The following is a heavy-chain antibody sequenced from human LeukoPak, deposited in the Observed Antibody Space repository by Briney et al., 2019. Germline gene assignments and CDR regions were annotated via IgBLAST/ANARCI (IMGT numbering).Heavy chain of an antibody. Sequence: GGSLRLSCAVSGLTFNNYAMSWVRQAPGKGLEWVSGISGRGASKYYADSVKGRFTISRDNSKNSLYLQMNSLRTEDTALYYCAKDGEQLNFDSWGQGTLVTVSS. CDR2: ISGRGASK. D-gene: IGHD6-13*01. J-gene: IGHJ4*02. CDR3: AKDGEQLNFDS. CDR1: GLTFNNYA. V-gene: IGHV3-43*02.